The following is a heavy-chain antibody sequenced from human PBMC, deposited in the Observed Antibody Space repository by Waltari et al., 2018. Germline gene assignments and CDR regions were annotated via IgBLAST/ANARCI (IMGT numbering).Heavy chain of an antibody. D-gene: IGHD1-1*01. CDR1: GFTLSDYG. CDR2: MRYDGSDE. Sequence: QVQLVESGGGVVQHGGSLRLSCAASGFTLSDYGMHLVRQAPGKGLEWVSFMRYDGSDESYADSVKGRFIISRDNSKNTLYLQMNYLRAEDTAVYYCAKVGTAQRLDYWGQGTLVTVSS. V-gene: IGHV3-30*02. CDR3: AKVGTAQRLDY. J-gene: IGHJ4*02.